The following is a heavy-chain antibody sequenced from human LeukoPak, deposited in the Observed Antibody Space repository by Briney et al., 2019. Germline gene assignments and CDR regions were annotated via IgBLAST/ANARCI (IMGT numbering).Heavy chain of an antibody. J-gene: IGHJ6*03. CDR2: IYHSGST. Sequence: SETLSLTCAVSGYSISSGYYWGWIRQPPGKGLEWTGSIYHSGSTYYNPSLKSRVTISVDTSKNQFSLKLSSVTAADTAVYYCARVDRNYYYYYMDVWGKGTTVTVSS. CDR3: ARVDRNYYYYYMDV. CDR1: GYSISSGYY. V-gene: IGHV4-38-2*01.